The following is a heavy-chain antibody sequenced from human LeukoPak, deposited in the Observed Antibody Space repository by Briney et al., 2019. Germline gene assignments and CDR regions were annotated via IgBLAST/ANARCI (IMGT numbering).Heavy chain of an antibody. CDR3: AKEGVSGYYHFDY. V-gene: IGHV3-43D*03. D-gene: IGHD3-22*01. Sequence: QSGGSLRLSCAASGFTFDDYAMHWVRQAPGKGLEWVSLISWDGGSTYYADSVKGRFTISRDNSKNSLYLQMNSLRAEDTALYCCAKEGVSGYYHFDYWGQGTLVTVSS. CDR2: ISWDGGST. CDR1: GFTFDDYA. J-gene: IGHJ4*02.